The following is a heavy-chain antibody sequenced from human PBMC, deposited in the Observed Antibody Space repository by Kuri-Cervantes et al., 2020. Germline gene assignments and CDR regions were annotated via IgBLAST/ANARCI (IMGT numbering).Heavy chain of an antibody. CDR2: ISSSSTTI. V-gene: IGHV3-48*02. D-gene: IGHD5-24*01. Sequence: GESLKISCAASGFTFSSYWMSWVRQAPGKGLEWVSYISSSSTTIYYADSVKGRFTISRDNAKNSLYLQMNNLKDEDTAVYYCARRRGEWDGYNFGDPYYFDYWGQGTLVTVSS. CDR1: GFTFSSYW. CDR3: ARRRGEWDGYNFGDPYYFDY. J-gene: IGHJ4*02.